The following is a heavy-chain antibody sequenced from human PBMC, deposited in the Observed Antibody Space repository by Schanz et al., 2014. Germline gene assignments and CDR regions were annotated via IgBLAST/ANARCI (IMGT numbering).Heavy chain of an antibody. Sequence: VQLVESGGGLVQPGGSLRLSCAASGFVFGDYYMTWIRQAPGKGLEWLSYISDSGTYTNYADSVKGRFTISRDNAKSSLYLQMNSLRAEDTAVYYCARPALWFGDNCFDPWGQGTLVTVSS. CDR2: ISDSGTYT. J-gene: IGHJ5*02. V-gene: IGHV3-11*06. CDR1: GFVFGDYY. CDR3: ARPALWFGDNCFDP. D-gene: IGHD3-10*01.